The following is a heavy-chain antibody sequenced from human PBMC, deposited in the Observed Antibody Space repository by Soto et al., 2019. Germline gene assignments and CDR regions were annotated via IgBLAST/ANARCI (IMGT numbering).Heavy chain of an antibody. D-gene: IGHD2-21*02. CDR2: MYNTGST. CDR1: GGSFSGYY. V-gene: IGHV4-59*01. J-gene: IGHJ6*02. CDR3: ARDLWGYCGTDCYPLDV. Sequence: SETLSLTCAVYGGSFSGYYWSWIRQPPGKGLEWIGYMYNTGSTVYNPSFKSRVTISVDTSKNQFSLKLNSVTAADTAVYYCARDLWGYCGTDCYPLDVWGQGTTVTVS.